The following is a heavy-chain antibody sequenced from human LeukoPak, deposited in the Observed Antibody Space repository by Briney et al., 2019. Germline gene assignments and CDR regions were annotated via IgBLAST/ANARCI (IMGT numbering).Heavy chain of an antibody. V-gene: IGHV4-34*01. Sequence: SETLSLTCAVYGGSFSGYYWSWIRQPPGKGLEWIGEINHSGSTNYNPSLKSRVTISVDTSKNQFSLKLSSATAADTAVYYCARDEDGIIMAWGQGTLVTVSS. J-gene: IGHJ5*02. CDR3: ARDEDGIIMA. CDR2: INHSGST. CDR1: GGSFSGYY. D-gene: IGHD2-8*01.